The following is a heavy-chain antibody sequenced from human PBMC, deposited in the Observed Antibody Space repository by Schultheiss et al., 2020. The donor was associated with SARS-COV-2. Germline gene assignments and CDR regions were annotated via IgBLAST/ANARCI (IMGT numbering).Heavy chain of an antibody. Sequence: GGSLRLSCAASGFTFDDYAMHWVRQAPGKGLEWVSAISGSGGSTYYADSVKGRFTISRDNSKNTLYLQMNSLKTEDTAVYYCTAGPSGVYYYGMDVWGQGTTVTVSS. V-gene: IGHV3-23*01. CDR3: TAGPSGVYYYGMDV. CDR2: ISGSGGST. D-gene: IGHD6-25*01. J-gene: IGHJ6*02. CDR1: GFTFDDYA.